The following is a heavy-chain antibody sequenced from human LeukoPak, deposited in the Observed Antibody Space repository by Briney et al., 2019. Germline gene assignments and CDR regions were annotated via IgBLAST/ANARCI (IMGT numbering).Heavy chain of an antibody. V-gene: IGHV3-23*01. CDR1: GFTFINYG. Sequence: PGGSLRLSCAASGFTFINYGMSWVRQAPGKGLEWVSGISGSGGNTYYADSVKGRFTISRDNFKNTLYLHMNSLRADDTAVYYCAKGGPDLTGYSFNWFDPWGQGTLVTVSS. J-gene: IGHJ5*02. CDR3: AKGGPDLTGYSFNWFDP. CDR2: ISGSGGNT. D-gene: IGHD3-9*01.